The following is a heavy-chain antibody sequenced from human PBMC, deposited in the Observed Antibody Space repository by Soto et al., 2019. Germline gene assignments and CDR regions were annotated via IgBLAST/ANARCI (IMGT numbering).Heavy chain of an antibody. CDR1: GGSIIIGDYY. J-gene: IGHJ4*02. Sequence: SETLSLTCTVSGGSIIIGDYYWSWIRQPPGKGLEWIGYIYYSGSTYYNPSLKSRVTISVDTSKNQFSLKLSSVTAADTAVYYCARDRVPAAAYFDYWGQGTLVTVSS. CDR3: ARDRVPAAAYFDY. V-gene: IGHV4-30-4*01. CDR2: IYYSGST. D-gene: IGHD2-2*01.